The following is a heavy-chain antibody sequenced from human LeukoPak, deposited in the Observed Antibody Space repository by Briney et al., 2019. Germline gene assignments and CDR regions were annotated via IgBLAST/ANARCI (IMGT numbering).Heavy chain of an antibody. CDR1: GFTFSSYW. CDR2: IKQDGSEK. D-gene: IGHD3-3*01. J-gene: IGHJ4*02. V-gene: IGHV3-7*01. CDR3: ARDYDFWSGYYYY. Sequence: GGSLRLSCAASGFTFSSYWMSWVRQAPGKGLEWVANIKQDGSEKHYVDSVKGRFTISRDNAKNSLYLQMNSLRAEDTAVYYCARDYDFWSGYYYYWGQGTLVTVCS.